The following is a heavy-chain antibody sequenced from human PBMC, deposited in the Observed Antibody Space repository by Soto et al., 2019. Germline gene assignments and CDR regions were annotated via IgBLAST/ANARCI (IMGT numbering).Heavy chain of an antibody. D-gene: IGHD3-3*01. CDR3: ARGSDFGVVITSFDY. CDR1: GGSFSGYY. J-gene: IGHJ4*02. V-gene: IGHV4-34*01. CDR2: INHSGST. Sequence: SETLSITCAVYGGSFSGYYWSWIRQPPGKGLEWIGEINHSGSTNYNPSLKSRVTISVDTSKNQFSLKLSSVTAADTAVYYCARGSDFGVVITSFDYWGQGTLVTVSS.